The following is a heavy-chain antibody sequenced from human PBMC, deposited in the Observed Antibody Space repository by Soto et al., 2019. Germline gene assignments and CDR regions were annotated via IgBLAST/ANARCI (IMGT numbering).Heavy chain of an antibody. J-gene: IGHJ6*02. D-gene: IGHD4-4*01. CDR3: ARQDYKPYGMDV. CDR2: INPNSGGT. V-gene: IGHV1-2*02. CDR1: GYTFTGYY. Sequence: ASVKVSCKASGYTFTGYYMHWVRQAAGQGLEWMGWINPNSGGTNYAQKFQGRVTMTRDTSISTAYMELSRLRSDDTAVYYCARQDYKPYGMDVWGQGTTVTVSS.